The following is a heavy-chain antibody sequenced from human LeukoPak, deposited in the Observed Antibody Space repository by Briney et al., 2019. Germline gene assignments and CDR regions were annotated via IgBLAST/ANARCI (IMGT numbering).Heavy chain of an antibody. Sequence: PSETLSLTCAVYGGSFSGYYWSWIRQPPGKGLEWIGEINHSGSTNYNPSLKSRVTISVDTSKTQFSLKVSSVTAADTAVYYCARGRDYYDSSGYYFYWGQGTLVTVSS. CDR1: GGSFSGYY. CDR3: ARGRDYYDSSGYYFY. V-gene: IGHV4-34*01. CDR2: INHSGST. J-gene: IGHJ4*02. D-gene: IGHD3-22*01.